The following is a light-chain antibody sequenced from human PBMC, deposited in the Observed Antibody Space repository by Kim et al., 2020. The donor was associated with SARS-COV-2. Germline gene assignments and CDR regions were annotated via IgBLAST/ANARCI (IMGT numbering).Light chain of an antibody. J-gene: IGKJ5*01. CDR1: QDIGND. V-gene: IGKV1-17*01. CDR3: LQHRTYPIT. Sequence: AAVGDRVTLPCRSSQDIGNDLGWYQQHPGSAPKRLIYGASNLQSGVPSRFSGSGSETEFTLTINSLQPEDFATYFCLQHRTYPITFCQGTRLEI. CDR2: GAS.